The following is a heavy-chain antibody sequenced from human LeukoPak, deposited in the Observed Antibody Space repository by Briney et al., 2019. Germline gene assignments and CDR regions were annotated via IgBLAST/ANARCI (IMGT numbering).Heavy chain of an antibody. Sequence: GESLRLSCVLSGPTFSDAWMSWVRQAPGKGLEWVGRIRNDRITDYAAPVQGRFSISRDNSKNTFYLQMNRLRTEDTGMYFCTWMATIFTVDYWGQGTLVTVSS. CDR2: IRNDRIT. CDR3: TWMATIFTVDY. V-gene: IGHV3-15*01. D-gene: IGHD5-12*01. CDR1: GPTFSDAW. J-gene: IGHJ4*02.